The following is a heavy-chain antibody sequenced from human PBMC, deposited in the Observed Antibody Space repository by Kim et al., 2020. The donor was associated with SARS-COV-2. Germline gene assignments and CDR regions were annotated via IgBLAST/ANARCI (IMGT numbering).Heavy chain of an antibody. CDR2: ISSDGDTT. V-gene: IGHV3-30*18. J-gene: IGHJ4*02. CDR1: GFTFSNYG. Sequence: GGSLRLSCAASGFTFSNYGIHWVRQAPGKGLEWVAVISSDGDTTYYTDSVKGRFTLSRDNSKNTLYMQMNSLRAEDTAFYYCAKDFLQWQGFFHHWGQGTLVTVSS. CDR3: AKDFLQWQGFFHH. D-gene: IGHD3-3*01.